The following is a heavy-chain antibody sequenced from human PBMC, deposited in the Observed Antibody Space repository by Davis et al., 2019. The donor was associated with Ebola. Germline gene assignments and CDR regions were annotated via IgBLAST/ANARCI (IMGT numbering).Heavy chain of an antibody. Sequence: MPSETLSLTCTVSGGSISSSSYYWGWIRQPPGKGLEWIGSIYYSGSTYYNPSLKSRVTISVDTSKNQFSLKLSSVTAADTAVYYCARGIGIAAAIWGQGTTVTVSS. V-gene: IGHV4-39*01. CDR1: GGSISSSSYY. J-gene: IGHJ6*02. D-gene: IGHD6-13*01. CDR3: ARGIGIAAAI. CDR2: IYYSGST.